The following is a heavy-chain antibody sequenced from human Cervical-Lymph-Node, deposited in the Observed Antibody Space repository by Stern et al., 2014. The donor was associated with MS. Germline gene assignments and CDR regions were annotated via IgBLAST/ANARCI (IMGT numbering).Heavy chain of an antibody. V-gene: IGHV1-2*02. CDR3: TRALRIADRPSPGGHWFDP. D-gene: IGHD6-6*01. CDR1: GYIFTAYY. J-gene: IGHJ5*02. Sequence: VQLVESGAEVAKPGASVKVSCKASGYIFTAYYLHWVRQAPGQGLEWMGRINPKSGGTSYAQSFQGRVTLTRDTSITTAYMDLSRLTSDDTAVYYCTRALRIADRPSPGGHWFDPWGQGTLVIVSS. CDR2: INPKSGGT.